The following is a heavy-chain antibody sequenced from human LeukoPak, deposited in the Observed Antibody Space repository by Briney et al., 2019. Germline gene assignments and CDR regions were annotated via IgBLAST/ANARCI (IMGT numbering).Heavy chain of an antibody. V-gene: IGHV3-72*01. CDR1: GFTFSDHY. J-gene: IGHJ3*02. CDR3: ARENEARYYYDSSGYSDAFDI. Sequence: PGGSLRLSCAASGFTFSDHYMDWVRQAPGKGLEWVGRTRNIANSYTTEYAASVTGRFTISRDDSKNSLYLQMNSLKTEDTAVYYCARENEARYYYDSSGYSDAFDIWGQGTMVTVSS. D-gene: IGHD3-22*01. CDR2: TRNIANSYTT.